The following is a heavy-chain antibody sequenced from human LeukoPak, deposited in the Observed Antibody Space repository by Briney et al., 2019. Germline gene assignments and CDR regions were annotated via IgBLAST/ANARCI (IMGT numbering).Heavy chain of an antibody. CDR1: GFTFSSYE. D-gene: IGHD5-18*01. CDR2: ISTTDTEKYI. V-gene: IGHV3-21*01. Sequence: GGSLRLSCAASGFTFSSYEMNWVRQAPGKGLEWVSSISTTDTEKYIYYVDSVKGRFTISRDDAKSSLFLHMNSLRAEDTAVYYCAREGSSNGFYYFDFWGQGTLVTVSS. J-gene: IGHJ4*02. CDR3: AREGSSNGFYYFDF.